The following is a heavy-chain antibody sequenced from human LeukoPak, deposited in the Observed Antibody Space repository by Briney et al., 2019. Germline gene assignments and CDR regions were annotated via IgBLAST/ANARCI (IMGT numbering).Heavy chain of an antibody. CDR2: INHSGST. D-gene: IGHD3-22*01. Sequence: SETLSLTCTVSGGSISSYYWSWIRQPPGKGLEWIGEINHSGSTNYNPSLKSRVTITVDTSKNQFSLKLSSVTAADTAVYYCARHNNYYYDSSGYYFDYWGQGTLVTVSS. J-gene: IGHJ4*02. CDR3: ARHNNYYYDSSGYYFDY. V-gene: IGHV4-34*01. CDR1: GGSISSYY.